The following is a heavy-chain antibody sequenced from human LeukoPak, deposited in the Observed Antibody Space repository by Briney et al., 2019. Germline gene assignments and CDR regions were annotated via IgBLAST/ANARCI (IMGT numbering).Heavy chain of an antibody. V-gene: IGHV3-30*18. Sequence: GGSLRLSCAASGFTFSSYGIHWVRQAPGKGLEWVAVVSYDGSEKYYADSVKGRLTISRDKSKNTLYLQMNSLRAEDTAVYYCAKALSSGKYYYYMDVWGKGTTVTVSS. CDR2: VSYDGSEK. D-gene: IGHD3-3*01. CDR1: GFTFSSYG. J-gene: IGHJ6*03. CDR3: AKALSSGKYYYYMDV.